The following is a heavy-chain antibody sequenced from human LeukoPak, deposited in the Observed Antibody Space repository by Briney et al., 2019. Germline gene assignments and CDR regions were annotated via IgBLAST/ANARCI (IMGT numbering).Heavy chain of an antibody. J-gene: IGHJ4*02. CDR2: ISSSGSTI. D-gene: IGHD3-16*02. V-gene: IGHV3-11*04. Sequence: PGGSLRLSCAASGFTLSDYYMSWIRQAPGKGLEWVSYISSSGSTIYYADSVKGRFTISRDNAKNSLYLQMNSLRAEDTAVYYCAREEGYDYVWGSYRYGGGLDYWGQGTLVTVSS. CDR1: GFTLSDYY. CDR3: AREEGYDYVWGSYRYGGGLDY.